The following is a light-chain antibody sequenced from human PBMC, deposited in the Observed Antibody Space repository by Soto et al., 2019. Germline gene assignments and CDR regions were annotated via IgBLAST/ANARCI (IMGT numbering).Light chain of an antibody. CDR1: SSDVGGYNY. J-gene: IGLJ3*02. V-gene: IGLV2-14*01. CDR2: DVT. CDR3: SSYTSSSTPLV. Sequence: QSALTQPASVSGSPGQSITISCTGTSSDVGGYNYVSWYQQHPGKAPKLMIYDVTNLPSGVSNRFSGSKSGNTASLTISGLQAEDEADYYCSSYTSSSTPLVFGGGTKVTVL.